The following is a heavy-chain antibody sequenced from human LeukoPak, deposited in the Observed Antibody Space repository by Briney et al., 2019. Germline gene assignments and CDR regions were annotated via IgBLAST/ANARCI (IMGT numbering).Heavy chain of an antibody. Sequence: SETLSLTCTVSGGSISSYYWSWIRQPAGKGLEWIGRIYTSGSTNYNPSLKSRVTMSVDTSKNQFSLKLSSVTAADTAVYYCARAPTQYQLQKRDDYYYYMDVWGKGTTVTVSS. J-gene: IGHJ6*03. D-gene: IGHD2-2*01. CDR2: IYTSGST. CDR3: ARAPTQYQLQKRDDYYYYMDV. V-gene: IGHV4-4*07. CDR1: GGSISSYY.